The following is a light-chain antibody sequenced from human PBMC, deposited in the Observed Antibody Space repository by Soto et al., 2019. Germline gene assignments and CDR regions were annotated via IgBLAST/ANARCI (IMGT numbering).Light chain of an antibody. V-gene: IGKV1-5*01. CDR2: EAS. CDR1: QSVSNW. J-gene: IGKJ1*01. Sequence: DIQMTQSPSTLSASVGDTVTITCRASQSVSNWLIWYQQKPGKAPRLLIYEASNLESGVPSRFSGSGSGTEFNLTISSLQPGDSATYHCLQHNSNVWTFGQGTKVEI. CDR3: LQHNSNVWT.